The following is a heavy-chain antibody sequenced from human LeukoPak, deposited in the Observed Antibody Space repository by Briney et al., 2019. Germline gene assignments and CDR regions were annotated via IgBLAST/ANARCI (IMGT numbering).Heavy chain of an antibody. D-gene: IGHD1-14*01. V-gene: IGHV4-38-2*02. Sequence: PSETLSLTCNVSGSSISNGFFWAWIRQSPGKGLEWIGSIQNGGDSYYNPSLKSRTTMSVDTSKNQFSLKLSSVTAADTAVYYCARLPRPNRPYYYYGMDVWGQGTTVTVSS. J-gene: IGHJ6*02. CDR2: IQNGGDS. CDR1: GSSISNGFF. CDR3: ARLPRPNRPYYYYGMDV.